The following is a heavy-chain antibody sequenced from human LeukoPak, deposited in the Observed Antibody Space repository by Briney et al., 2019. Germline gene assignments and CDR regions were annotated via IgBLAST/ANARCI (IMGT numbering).Heavy chain of an antibody. CDR3: ARDESSSSSAADY. J-gene: IGHJ4*02. CDR2: ISSSSSYI. V-gene: IGHV3-21*01. CDR1: GFTFSNYA. Sequence: GGSLRLSCAASGFTFSNYAMSWVRQAPGKGLEWVSSISSSSSYIYYADSVKGRFTISRDNAKNSLYLQMNSLRAEDTAVYYCARDESSSSSAADYWGQGTLVTVSS. D-gene: IGHD6-6*01.